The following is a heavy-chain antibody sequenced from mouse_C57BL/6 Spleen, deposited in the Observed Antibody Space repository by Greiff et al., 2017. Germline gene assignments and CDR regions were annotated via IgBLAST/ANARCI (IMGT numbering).Heavy chain of an antibody. J-gene: IGHJ2*01. Sequence: QVHVKQPGAELVRPGSSVKLSCKASGYTFTSYWMHWVKQRPIQGLEWIGNIDPSDSETHYNQKFQDKATLTVDKSSSTAYMHLSSLASEAAAVYYCAIYYYGSSQYYFDYWGQCTTLTVSS. CDR1: GYTFTSYW. CDR3: AIYYYGSSQYYFDY. CDR2: IDPSDSET. V-gene: IGHV1-52*01. D-gene: IGHD1-1*01.